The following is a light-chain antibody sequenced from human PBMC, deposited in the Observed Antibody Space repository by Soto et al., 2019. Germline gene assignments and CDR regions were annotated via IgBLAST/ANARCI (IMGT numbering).Light chain of an antibody. CDR3: QQRSKLPRT. J-gene: IGKJ4*01. Sequence: EIVLTQSPGTLSLSPGERATLSCRASQSVSSSYLAWYQQKPGQAPRLLIYGASSRATGIPARFSASGSETDFTLTISSLQPDDSAVYFCQQRSKLPRTFGGGTKVDI. CDR1: QSVSSSY. CDR2: GAS. V-gene: IGKV3D-20*02.